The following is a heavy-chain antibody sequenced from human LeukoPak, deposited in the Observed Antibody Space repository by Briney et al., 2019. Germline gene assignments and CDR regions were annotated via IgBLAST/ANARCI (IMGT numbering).Heavy chain of an antibody. CDR3: ARDRQQLVHDF. J-gene: IGHJ4*02. CDR1: GFTFSSYS. Sequence: GGSLRVSCAASGFTFSSYSMSWVRQAPGKGLGWVSYISSSSSTIYYADSVKGRFTISRNNAKNALYLQMNSLSDEDTAVYYCARDRQQLVHDFWGQGTLVTVSS. D-gene: IGHD6-13*01. CDR2: ISSSSSTI. V-gene: IGHV3-48*02.